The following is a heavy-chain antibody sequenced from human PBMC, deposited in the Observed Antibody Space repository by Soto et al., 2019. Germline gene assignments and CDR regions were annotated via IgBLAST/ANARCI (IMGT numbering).Heavy chain of an antibody. CDR3: TTDPPRHSGSYLNPLNY. J-gene: IGHJ4*02. Sequence: GGSLRLSCAASGFTFSNAWMNWVRQAPGKGLEWVGRIKSKTDGGTTDYAAPVKGRFTISRDDSKNTLYLQMNSLKTEDTAVYYCTTDPPRHSGSYLNPLNYWGQGTLVTVSS. CDR1: GFTFSNAW. D-gene: IGHD1-26*01. CDR2: IKSKTDGGTT. V-gene: IGHV3-15*07.